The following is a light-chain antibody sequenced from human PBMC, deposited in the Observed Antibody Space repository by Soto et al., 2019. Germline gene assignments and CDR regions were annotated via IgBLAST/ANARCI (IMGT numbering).Light chain of an antibody. CDR2: DDS. CDR1: SSDVGSYNL. CDR3: CAYAGSSIWV. V-gene: IGLV2-23*01. J-gene: IGLJ3*02. Sequence: QSALTQPASVSGSPGQSITISCTGTSSDVGSYNLVSWYQQNPGKAPKFMIYDDSKRPSGISNRFSGSKSGNTASLTISGLQAEDEADYYCCAYAGSSIWVFGGGTQLTVL.